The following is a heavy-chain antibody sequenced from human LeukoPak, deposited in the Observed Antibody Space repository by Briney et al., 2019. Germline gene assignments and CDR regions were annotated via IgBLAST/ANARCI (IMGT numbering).Heavy chain of an antibody. D-gene: IGHD6-19*01. CDR1: GFTFSSYA. J-gene: IGHJ4*02. Sequence: PGGSLRLSCAASGFTFSSYALHWVRQAPGKGLEWVAVISYDGSNKYYADSVKGRFTISRDTSKNTLYLQMNSLRPEDTAVYYCARGWQGLSFKVLWGQGTLVTVSS. V-gene: IGHV3-30*04. CDR3: ARGWQGLSFKVL. CDR2: ISYDGSNK.